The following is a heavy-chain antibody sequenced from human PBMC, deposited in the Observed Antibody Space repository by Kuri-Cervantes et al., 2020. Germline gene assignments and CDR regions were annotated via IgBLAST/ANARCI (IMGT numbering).Heavy chain of an antibody. CDR3: ARVRNWFEP. V-gene: IGHV4-34*01. CDR1: GGSFSTYY. Sequence: ESLKISCAVYGGSFSTYYWSWIRQPPGKGLEWIGEINRSGSTNYNPSLKSRVTISVDTSKNQFSLKLSSVTAADTAVYYCARVRNWFEPWGQGTLVTVSS. CDR2: INRSGST. J-gene: IGHJ5*02.